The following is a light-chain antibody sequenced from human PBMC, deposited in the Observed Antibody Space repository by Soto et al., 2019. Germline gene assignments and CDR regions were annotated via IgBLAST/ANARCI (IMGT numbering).Light chain of an antibody. CDR2: YDS. CDR1: NIGSKR. CDR3: QVWDSSSDHAGVV. Sequence: SYELTQPPSVSVAPGKTARITCGGNNIGSKRVHWYQQKPGQAPVLVIYYDSDRPSGIPERFSGSNSGNTATLTISRVEAGDEADYYCQVWDSSSDHAGVVFGGGTKVTVL. J-gene: IGLJ2*01. V-gene: IGLV3-21*04.